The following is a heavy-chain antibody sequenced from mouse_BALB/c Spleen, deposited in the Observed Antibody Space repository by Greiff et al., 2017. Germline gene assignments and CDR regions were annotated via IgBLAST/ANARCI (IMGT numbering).Heavy chain of an antibody. CDR3: ARHEGQDYIYAMDY. CDR2: ISSGGSYT. D-gene: IGHD2-4*01. Sequence: EVMLVESGGGLVKPGGSLKLSCAASGFTFSSYAMSWVRQTPEKRLEWVATISSGGSYTYYPDSVKGRFTISRDNAKNTLYLQMSSLRSEDTAMYYCARHEGQDYIYAMDYWGQGTSVTVSS. J-gene: IGHJ4*01. CDR1: GFTFSSYA. V-gene: IGHV5-9-3*01.